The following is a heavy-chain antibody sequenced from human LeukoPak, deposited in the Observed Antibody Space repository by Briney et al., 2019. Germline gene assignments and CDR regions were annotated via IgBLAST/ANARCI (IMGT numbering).Heavy chain of an antibody. CDR2: IWYDGSNK. D-gene: IGHD5-12*01. J-gene: IGHJ4*02. CDR1: GFTFSSYG. CDR3: AREYGGYPDY. Sequence: PGRSLRLSCAASGFTFSSYGVHWVRQAPGKGLEWVAVIWYDGSNKYYADSVKGRFTISRDNSKNTLYLQMNSLRAEDTAVYYCAREYGGYPDYWGQGTLVTVSS. V-gene: IGHV3-33*01.